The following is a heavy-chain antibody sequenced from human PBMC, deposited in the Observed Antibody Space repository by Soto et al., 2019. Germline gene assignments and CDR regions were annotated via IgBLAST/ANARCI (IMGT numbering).Heavy chain of an antibody. Sequence: ASETLSLTCAVYGGPFSGYYWSWIRQPPGKGLEWIGEINHSGSTNYNPSLKSRVTISVDTSKNQFSLKLSSVTAADTAVYYCAREYYYMDVWGKGTTVTVSS. CDR3: AREYYYMDV. CDR2: INHSGST. CDR1: GGPFSGYY. V-gene: IGHV4-34*01. J-gene: IGHJ6*03.